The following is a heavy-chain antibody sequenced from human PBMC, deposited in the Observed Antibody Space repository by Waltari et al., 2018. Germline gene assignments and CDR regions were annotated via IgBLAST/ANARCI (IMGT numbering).Heavy chain of an antibody. V-gene: IGHV4-39*07. J-gene: IGHJ4*02. CDR3: VRGYPDIVATISDY. CDR1: RSSIRNNNYY. D-gene: IGHD5-12*01. CDR2: FCKSGTT. Sequence: QLQLQESGPGLVKPSETLSLTCTVSRSSIRNNNYYWGWVRQPPGKGLEWIGSFCKSGTTYYNPSLKSRVTISVDTSNNQFSLKLNSVTAADTAMYYCVRGYPDIVATISDYWGQGTLVIVSS.